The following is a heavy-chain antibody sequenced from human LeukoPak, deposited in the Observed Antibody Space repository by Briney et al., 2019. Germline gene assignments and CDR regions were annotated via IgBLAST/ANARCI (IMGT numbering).Heavy chain of an antibody. CDR1: AFTFSGYG. D-gene: IGHD3-10*01. J-gene: IGHJ4*02. Sequence: GGSLRLSCAASAFTFSGYGMSWVRQAPGKGLEWVSAISGDGRDIFYADAVKGRFTISRDNAKNSLYLQMNSLRAEDTAVYYCARAPTYGSGSSFDYWGQGTLVTVSS. CDR3: ARAPTYGSGSSFDY. V-gene: IGHV3-21*04. CDR2: ISGDGRDI.